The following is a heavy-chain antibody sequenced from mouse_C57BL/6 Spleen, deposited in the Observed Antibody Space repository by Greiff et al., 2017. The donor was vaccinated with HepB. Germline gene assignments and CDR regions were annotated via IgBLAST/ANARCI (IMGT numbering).Heavy chain of an antibody. CDR3: ARVHFYGSTSYYAMDY. D-gene: IGHD1-1*01. V-gene: IGHV3-6*01. CDR1: GYSITSGYY. CDR2: ISYDGSN. Sequence: EVQLQESGPGLVKPSQSLSLTCSVTGYSITSGYYWNWIRQFPGNKLEWMGYISYDGSNNYNPSLKNRISITRDTSKNQFFLKLNSVTTEDTATYYCARVHFYGSTSYYAMDYWGQGTSVTVSS. J-gene: IGHJ4*01.